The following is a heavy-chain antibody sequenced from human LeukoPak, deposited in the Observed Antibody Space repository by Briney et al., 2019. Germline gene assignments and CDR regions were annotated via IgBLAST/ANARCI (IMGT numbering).Heavy chain of an antibody. D-gene: IGHD3-10*01. V-gene: IGHV4-4*07. CDR2: IYTSGST. J-gene: IGHJ3*02. CDR1: GGSISSYY. CDR3: ARDRLTMVRGVTHGAFDI. Sequence: SETLSLTCTVSGGSISSYYWSWIRQPAGKGLEWIGRIYTSGSTNYNPSLKSRVTMSVDTSKNQFSLKLSSVTAADTAVYYCARDRLTMVRGVTHGAFDIWGQGTMVTVSS.